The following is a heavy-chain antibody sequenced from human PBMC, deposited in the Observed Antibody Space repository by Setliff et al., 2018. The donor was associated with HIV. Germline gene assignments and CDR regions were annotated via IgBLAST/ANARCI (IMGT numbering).Heavy chain of an antibody. CDR2: LSGSGGIT. J-gene: IGHJ4*02. V-gene: IGHV3-23*01. CDR1: GFTFTDYA. D-gene: IGHD4-17*01. Sequence: GGSLRLSCVTSGFTFTDYAMTWVRQAPGEGLQYVSALSGSGGITYYADSVKGRFTLFRDTSKDTLYLQMISLRADDTAMYYCAKGHYDDWYYFDYWGPGTLVTVSS. CDR3: AKGHYDDWYYFDY.